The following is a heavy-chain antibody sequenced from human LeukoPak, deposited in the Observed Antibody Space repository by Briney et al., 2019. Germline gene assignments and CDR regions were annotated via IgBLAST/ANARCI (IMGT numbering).Heavy chain of an antibody. J-gene: IGHJ1*01. D-gene: IGHD3-22*01. CDR1: GYTFTGYY. V-gene: IGHV1-2*02. CDR3: ARVSDSSGYYYGAEYFQH. Sequence: ASVKVSCKASGYTFTGYYMHWVRQAPGQGLEWMGWINPNSGGTNYAQKFQGRVTMTRGTSISTAYMELSRLRSDDTAVYYCARVSDSSGYYYGAEYFQHWGQGTLVTVSS. CDR2: INPNSGGT.